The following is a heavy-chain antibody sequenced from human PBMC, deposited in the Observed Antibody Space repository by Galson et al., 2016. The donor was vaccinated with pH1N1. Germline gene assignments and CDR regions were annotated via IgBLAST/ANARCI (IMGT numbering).Heavy chain of an antibody. Sequence: SLRLSCAASGFTFSTYWMHWVRQGPGQGLVWVARIKYDGSTTAYADSVKGRFTISRDNAKNTLYLDMHRLRVEDTAVYPCARDLDWVLFDYWGHGTLVTVSS. CDR2: IKYDGSTT. J-gene: IGHJ4*01. CDR1: GFTFSTYW. CDR3: ARDLDWVLFDY. D-gene: IGHD3/OR15-3a*01. V-gene: IGHV3-74*01.